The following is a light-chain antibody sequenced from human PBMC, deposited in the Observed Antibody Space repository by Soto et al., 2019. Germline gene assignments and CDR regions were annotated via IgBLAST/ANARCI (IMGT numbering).Light chain of an antibody. CDR2: GAS. V-gene: IGKV3-15*01. CDR1: QSVSNN. CDR3: QQYNNWPPGT. Sequence: EVVMTQSPVTLSVSPGERATLSCRASQSVSNNLAWYQQKPGQGPRLLIFGASTRATGIPGRFSGSGSGTDFILTISSLQSEDFAVYYCQQYNNWPPGTFGPGTRVDIK. J-gene: IGKJ3*01.